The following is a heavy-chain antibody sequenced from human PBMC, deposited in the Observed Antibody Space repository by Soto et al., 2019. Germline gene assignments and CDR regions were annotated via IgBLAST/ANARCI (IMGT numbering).Heavy chain of an antibody. J-gene: IGHJ4*02. CDR2: ISANSGNT. V-gene: IGHV1-18*04. D-gene: IGHD3-22*01. CDR3: ATAGNYDSSGRDF. Sequence: QVQLVQSGAEVKKPGASVKVSCKAFGFIFNNYAISWVRQAPGQGLECMGWISANSGNTNYAQKLQGRVTMTTDTATSKAYMELRSLRSDDTAVYYCATAGNYDSSGRDFWGQGTLVTVSS. CDR1: GFIFNNYA.